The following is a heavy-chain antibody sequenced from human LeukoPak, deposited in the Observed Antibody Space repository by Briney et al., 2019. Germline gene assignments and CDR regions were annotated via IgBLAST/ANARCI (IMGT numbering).Heavy chain of an antibody. V-gene: IGHV3-7*01. CDR2: VSQDGSQK. CDR1: GFSFSKYW. Sequence: GGSLRLSCAASGFSFSKYWMNWVRQAPGKGLEWVATVSQDGSQKYLADFVKGRFTISRDNARNSLYLQMGSLRGDDTAVYYCARSKVVAEAGKSWFDPWGQGTRVTVTS. D-gene: IGHD6-13*01. J-gene: IGHJ5*01. CDR3: ARSKVVAEAGKSWFDP.